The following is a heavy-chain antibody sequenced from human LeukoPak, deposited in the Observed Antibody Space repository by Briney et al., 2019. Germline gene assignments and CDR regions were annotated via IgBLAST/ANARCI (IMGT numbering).Heavy chain of an antibody. J-gene: IGHJ4*02. V-gene: IGHV1-3*01. Sequence: GASVKVSCKASGYTFTSYAMHWVRQAPGQRLEWMGWINAGNGNTKYSQKFQGRVTITRDTSASTAYMELSGLRSEDTAVYYCARDLPGLQYYFDYWGQGTLVTVSS. CDR3: ARDLPGLQYYFDY. CDR2: INAGNGNT. D-gene: IGHD4-11*01. CDR1: GYTFTSYA.